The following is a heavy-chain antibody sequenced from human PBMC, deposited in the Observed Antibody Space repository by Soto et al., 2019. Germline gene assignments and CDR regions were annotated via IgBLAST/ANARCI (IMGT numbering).Heavy chain of an antibody. J-gene: IGHJ4*02. CDR2: KYYTWTK. CDR1: SGSILGSSYY. D-gene: IGHD3-22*01. V-gene: IGHV4-39*01. CDR3: SRGSFYFEKSGYYYAD. Sequence: YTPSPTSSVSSGSILGSSYYCGWLRQPPREGLECIGSKYYTWTKYYSPSLQSRVTISFDTSKNQISLTLTSVTAADTAVYFCSRGSFYFEKSGYYYADWGQGALVTVSS.